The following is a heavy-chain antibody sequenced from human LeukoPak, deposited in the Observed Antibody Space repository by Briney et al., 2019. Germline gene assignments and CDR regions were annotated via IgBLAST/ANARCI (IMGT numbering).Heavy chain of an antibody. Sequence: GGSLRLSCAASGFTFSSYEMNWVRQAPGKGLEWVSYISSSGSTIYYADSVTGRFTISRDNAKNSLYLQMNSLRAEDTAVYYCARGKSGYDILTGYPNDAFDIWGQGTMVTVSS. CDR3: ARGKSGYDILTGYPNDAFDI. CDR1: GFTFSSYE. CDR2: ISSSGSTI. V-gene: IGHV3-48*03. D-gene: IGHD3-9*01. J-gene: IGHJ3*02.